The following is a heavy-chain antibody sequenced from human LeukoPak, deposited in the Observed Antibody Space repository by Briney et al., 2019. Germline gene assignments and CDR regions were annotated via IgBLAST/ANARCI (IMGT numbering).Heavy chain of an antibody. CDR3: ARVVGRYYKIAF. Sequence: PSETLSLTCAVYVGSFSDYYWTCIRQPPGKGLEWSGEIHHSGSTNYKPSLKSRVTISVDTSNNQFSLKLTSLTAADTAVYYCARVVGRYYKIAFWGQGTPVTVSS. CDR1: VGSFSDYY. V-gene: IGHV4-34*01. D-gene: IGHD1-26*01. J-gene: IGHJ4*02. CDR2: IHHSGST.